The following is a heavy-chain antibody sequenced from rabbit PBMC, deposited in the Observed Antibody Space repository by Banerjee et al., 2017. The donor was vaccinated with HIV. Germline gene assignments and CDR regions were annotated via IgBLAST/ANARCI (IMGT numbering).Heavy chain of an antibody. D-gene: IGHD3-1*01. CDR2: IGTGSGNT. J-gene: IGHJ3*01. CDR3: ARGSSFAGNGYTL. CDR1: GFSFSSGYL. Sequence: QEQLEESGGDLVKPGASLTLTCTASGFSFSSGYLICWVRQAPGKGLEWIGCIGTGSGNTYYASWAKGRFTLSKTSSTTVTLQMTSLTAADTATYFCARGSSFAGNGYTLWGQGTLVTVS. V-gene: IGHV1S45*01.